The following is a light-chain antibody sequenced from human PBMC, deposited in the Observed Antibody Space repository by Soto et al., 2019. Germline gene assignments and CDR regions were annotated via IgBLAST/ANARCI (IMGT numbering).Light chain of an antibody. CDR3: QHLNSYPYT. J-gene: IGKJ2*01. CDR2: AAS. Sequence: DIPLTQSPSFLSASVGDRVTITCRASQGISSYLAWYQQKPGKAPNLLIYAASTLQSGVPSSFSGSGSGTEFTLTISSLQPEDFATYYCQHLNSYPYTFGQGTKLEIK. CDR1: QGISSY. V-gene: IGKV1-9*01.